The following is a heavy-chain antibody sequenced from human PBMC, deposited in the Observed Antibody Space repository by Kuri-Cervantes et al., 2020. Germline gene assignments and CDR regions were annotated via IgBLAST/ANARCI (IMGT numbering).Heavy chain of an antibody. J-gene: IGHJ4*02. CDR1: GFTVSSNY. D-gene: IGHD4-11*01. Sequence: GESLKISCAASGFTVSSNYMSWVRQAPGKGLEWVANINQDGSAKNYVDSVRGRLTISRDNAKNSLYLQLDSLRAEDAAVYYCSLTTKYYFDSWGQGTLVTVSS. CDR2: INQDGSAK. CDR3: SLTTKYYFDS. V-gene: IGHV3-7*03.